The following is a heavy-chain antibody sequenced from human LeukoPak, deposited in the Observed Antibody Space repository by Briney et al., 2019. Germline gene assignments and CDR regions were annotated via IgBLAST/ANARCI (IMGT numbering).Heavy chain of an antibody. D-gene: IGHD5-18*01. V-gene: IGHV3-66*02. CDR2: IYSGGGT. J-gene: IGHJ4*02. CDR1: GFTVSSNY. CDR3: ARGRKWIQLWSLDY. Sequence: GGSLRLSCAASGFTVSSNYMSWVRQAPGKGLEWVSLIYSGGGTYYADSVKGRFTISRDNSKNTLYLQMNSLRAEDTAVYYCARGRKWIQLWSLDYWGQGTLVTVSS.